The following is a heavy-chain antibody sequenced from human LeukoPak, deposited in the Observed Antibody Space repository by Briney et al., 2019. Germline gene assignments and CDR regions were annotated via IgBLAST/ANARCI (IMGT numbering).Heavy chain of an antibody. CDR1: GGSISSSSYY. D-gene: IGHD6-13*01. V-gene: IGHV4-39*07. CDR3: ASVIAAAGPRGAFDI. Sequence: SETLSLTCTVSGGSISSSSYYWGWIRQPPGKGLEWIGSIYYSGSTYYNPSLKSRVTISVDTSKNQFSLKLSSVTAADTAVYYCASVIAAAGPRGAFDIWGQGTMVTVSS. CDR2: IYYSGST. J-gene: IGHJ3*02.